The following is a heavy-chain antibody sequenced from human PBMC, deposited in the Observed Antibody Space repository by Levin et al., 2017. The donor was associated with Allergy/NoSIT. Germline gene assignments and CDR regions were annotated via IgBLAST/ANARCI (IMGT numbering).Heavy chain of an antibody. J-gene: IGHJ5*02. CDR3: ARFNMVRGVMCWFDP. D-gene: IGHD3-10*01. CDR1: GGSFSGYY. CDR2: INHSGST. Sequence: SGGSLRLSCAVYGGSFSGYYWSWIRQPPGKGLEWIGEINHSGSTNYNPSLKSRVTISVDTSKNQFSLKLSSVTAADTAVYYCARFNMVRGVMCWFDPWGQGTLVTVSS. V-gene: IGHV4-34*01.